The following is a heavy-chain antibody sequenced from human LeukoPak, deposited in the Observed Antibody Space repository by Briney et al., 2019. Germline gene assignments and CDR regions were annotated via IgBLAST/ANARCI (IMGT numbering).Heavy chain of an antibody. CDR2: IYYSGST. D-gene: IGHD2-15*01. CDR1: SGSISSYY. Sequence: SETLSLTCTVSSGSISSYYWSWIRQPPGKGLEWIGYIYYSGSTNYNPSLKSRVTISVDTSKNQFSLKLSSVTAADTAVYYCARDLEGYCSGGSCYSHWFDPWGQGTLVTVSS. V-gene: IGHV4-59*01. CDR3: ARDLEGYCSGGSCYSHWFDP. J-gene: IGHJ5*02.